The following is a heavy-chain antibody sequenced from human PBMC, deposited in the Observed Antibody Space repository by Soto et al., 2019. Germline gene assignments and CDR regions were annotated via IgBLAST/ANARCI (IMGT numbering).Heavy chain of an antibody. V-gene: IGHV2-70*01. CDR2: IDWDDDK. J-gene: IGHJ3*02. CDR3: AKSGYYTYHDAFDI. D-gene: IGHD3-22*01. CDR1: GFSLSTSGMC. Sequence: SGPTLVNPTQTLTLTCTFSGFSLSTSGMCVSWIRQPPGKALEWLALIDWDDDKYYSTSLKTRLTISKDTSKNQVVLTMTNMDPVDTATYYCAKSGYYTYHDAFDIWGQGTMVTVSS.